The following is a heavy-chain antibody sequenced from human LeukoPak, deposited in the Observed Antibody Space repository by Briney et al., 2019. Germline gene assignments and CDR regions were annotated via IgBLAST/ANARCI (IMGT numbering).Heavy chain of an antibody. V-gene: IGHV3-53*01. CDR1: AFTFSRYA. D-gene: IGHD1-1*01. Sequence: GGSLRLSCAASAFTFSRYAMSWVRQAPGKGLEWVSVVYNDGRTFYADSVKGRFTISRDDSKNTVFLQMNRLRPEDTAIYFCTRGSPTVSAGYNWGRGTVVIVSS. J-gene: IGHJ4*02. CDR2: VYNDGRT. CDR3: TRGSPTVSAGYN.